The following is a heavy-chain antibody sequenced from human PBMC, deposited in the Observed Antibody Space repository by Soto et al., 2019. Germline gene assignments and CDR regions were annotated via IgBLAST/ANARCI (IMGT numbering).Heavy chain of an antibody. CDR3: AEESRGIAPTVTGY. D-gene: IGHD6-13*01. V-gene: IGHV3-23*01. Sequence: EVQLLESGGGLVQPGGSLRLSCAASGFTFSNYAMSWVRQAPGKGLEWVSAIVGGGDSTYYADSVKGRFTISRDNSKNTLHLQMNSLRAEDTAVYFCAEESRGIAPTVTGYWGQGTLVTVSS. CDR1: GFTFSNYA. CDR2: IVGGGDST. J-gene: IGHJ4*02.